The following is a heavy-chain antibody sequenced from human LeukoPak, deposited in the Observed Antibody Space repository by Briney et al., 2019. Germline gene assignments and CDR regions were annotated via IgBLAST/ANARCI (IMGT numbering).Heavy chain of an antibody. V-gene: IGHV4-30-2*01. CDR3: ARAVVVVPAAYNDY. CDR1: GGSISSGGYY. CDR2: IYHSGST. D-gene: IGHD2-2*01. Sequence: SETLSLTCTVSGGSISSGGYYWSWIRQPPGKGLEWIGYIYHSGSTYYNPSLKSRVTISVDRSKNQFSLKLSSVTAADTAVYYCARAVVVVPAAYNDYWGQGTLVTVSS. J-gene: IGHJ4*02.